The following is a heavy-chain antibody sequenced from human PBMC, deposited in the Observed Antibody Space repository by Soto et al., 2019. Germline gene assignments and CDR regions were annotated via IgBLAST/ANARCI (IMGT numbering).Heavy chain of an antibody. J-gene: IGHJ6*02. V-gene: IGHV4-39*01. CDR2: IYYSGST. CDR1: GGSISSSSYY. CDR3: ARHANGDFWSGLYYYYGMDV. Sequence: KPSETLSLTCTVSGGSISSSSYYWGWIRQPPGKGLEWIGSIYYSGSTYYNPSLKSRVTISVDTSKNQFSLKLSSVTAADTAVYYCARHANGDFWSGLYYYYGMDVWGQGTTVTVS. D-gene: IGHD3-3*01.